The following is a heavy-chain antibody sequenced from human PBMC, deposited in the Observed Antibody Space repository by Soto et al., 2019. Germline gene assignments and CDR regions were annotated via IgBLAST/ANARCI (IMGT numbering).Heavy chain of an antibody. J-gene: IGHJ4*02. CDR1: GGSISSGDYY. CDR3: ASYLDRHDY. CDR2: IYYSGST. D-gene: IGHD2-2*03. Sequence: QVQLQESGPGLVKPSQTLSLTCTVSGGSISSGDYYWSWIRQPPGKGLEWTGYIYYSGSTYYNPSLNSRVTISVDPSKNQCSLKLSSVTAADTAVYYGASYLDRHDYWGQGTLVTVSA. V-gene: IGHV4-30-4*01.